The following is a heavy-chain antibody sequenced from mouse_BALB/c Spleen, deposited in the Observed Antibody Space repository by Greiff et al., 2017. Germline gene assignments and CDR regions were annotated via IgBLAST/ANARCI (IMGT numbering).Heavy chain of an antibody. D-gene: IGHD1-1*02. J-gene: IGHJ4*01. CDR1: GFTFSDYY. CDR3: ARGYGYYAMDY. CDR2: ISDGGSYT. V-gene: IGHV5-4*02. Sequence: EVKLVESGGGLVKPGGSLKLSRAASGFTFSDYYMYWVRQTPEKRLEWVATISDGGSYTYYPDSVKGRFTISRDNAKNNLYLQMSSLKSEDTAMYYCARGYGYYAMDYWGQGTSVTVSS.